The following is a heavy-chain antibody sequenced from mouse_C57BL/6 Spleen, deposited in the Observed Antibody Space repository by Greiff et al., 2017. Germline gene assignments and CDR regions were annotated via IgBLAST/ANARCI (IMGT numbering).Heavy chain of an antibody. Sequence: VQLQQPGAELVRPGSSVKLSCKASGYTFTGYWMDWVKQRPGQGLEWIGNIYPSDSETHYNQKFKDKATLTVDKSSSTAYMQLSSLTSEDSAVYYCARPYDGYYDYWGQGTTLTVSS. CDR3: ARPYDGYYDY. V-gene: IGHV1-61*01. CDR1: GYTFTGYW. D-gene: IGHD2-3*01. J-gene: IGHJ2*01. CDR2: IYPSDSET.